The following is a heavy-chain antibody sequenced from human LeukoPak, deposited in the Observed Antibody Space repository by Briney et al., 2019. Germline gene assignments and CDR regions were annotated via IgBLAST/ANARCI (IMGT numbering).Heavy chain of an antibody. CDR1: GFTFSSYSMN. Sequence: GSLRLSCAASGFTFSSYSMNWVRQPPGKGLEWIGNIYYSGRTYYSPSLKSRLTITVDTSKTQVSLRLSSVTAADSAVYYCARQRTAGGSYDYWGQGTLVTVSS. CDR2: IYYSGRT. V-gene: IGHV4-39*01. CDR3: ARQRTAGGSYDY. J-gene: IGHJ4*02. D-gene: IGHD1-26*01.